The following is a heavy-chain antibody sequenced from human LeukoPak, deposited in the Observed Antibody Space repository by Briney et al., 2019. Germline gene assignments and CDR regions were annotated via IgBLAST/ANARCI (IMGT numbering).Heavy chain of an antibody. CDR3: ARVRNYNDSSGYYYDY. D-gene: IGHD3-22*01. CDR1: GFTFSSYG. V-gene: IGHV3-64D*06. J-gene: IGHJ4*02. Sequence: GGSLRLSCSASGFTFSSYGMHWVPQAPGKGLEYVSAITGHGGYTYYADSLKGRFTISRDNSKNTLYLQMSSLRAEDTAVYYCARVRNYNDSSGYYYDYWGQGTLVTASS. CDR2: ITGHGGYT.